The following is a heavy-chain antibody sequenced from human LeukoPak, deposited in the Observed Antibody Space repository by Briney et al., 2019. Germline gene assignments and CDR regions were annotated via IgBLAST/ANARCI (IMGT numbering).Heavy chain of an antibody. V-gene: IGHV3-48*02. CDR3: ARASFDAFDI. CDR1: GFTFSIYN. Sequence: GGSLRLSCAASGFTFSIYNMNWVRQAPGKGLEWVSYIISSSSTIYYADPVKGRFTISRDNAKNSLYLQMNSLRDEDTAVYYCARASFDAFDIWGQGTMVTVSS. CDR2: IISSSSTI. J-gene: IGHJ3*02.